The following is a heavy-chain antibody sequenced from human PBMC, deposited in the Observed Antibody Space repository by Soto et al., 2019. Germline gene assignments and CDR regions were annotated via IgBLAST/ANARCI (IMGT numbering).Heavy chain of an antibody. V-gene: IGHV4-61*01. CDR1: GGSVSSGSYY. D-gene: IGHD2-21*01. CDR2: IYYSGST. Sequence: SETLSLTCTVSGGSVSSGSYYWSWIRQPPGKGLEWIGYIYYSGSTNYNPSLKSRVTISVDTSKNQFSLKLSSVTAADTAVYYCARGPRRWGFVHFDYWGQGTLVTVSS. J-gene: IGHJ4*02. CDR3: ARGPRRWGFVHFDY.